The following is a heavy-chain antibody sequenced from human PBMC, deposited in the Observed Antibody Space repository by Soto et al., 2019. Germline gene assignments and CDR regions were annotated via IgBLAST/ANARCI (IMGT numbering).Heavy chain of an antibody. Sequence: ASVKVSCKASGYTFSNFYIHWVRQAPGQGLEWMGIINPSGGSTSYAQKFQGRVTMTRDTSTSTVYMELSSLRSEYTALYYCARADYYGSSGYHLDYWGQGTLVTVSS. CDR2: INPSGGST. J-gene: IGHJ4*02. V-gene: IGHV1-46*01. CDR1: GYTFSNFY. CDR3: ARADYYGSSGYHLDY. D-gene: IGHD3-22*01.